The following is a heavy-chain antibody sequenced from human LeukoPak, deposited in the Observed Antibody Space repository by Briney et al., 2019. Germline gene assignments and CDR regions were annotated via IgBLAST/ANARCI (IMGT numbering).Heavy chain of an antibody. CDR2: IYYSGST. D-gene: IGHD3-22*01. CDR1: GGSISSYY. J-gene: IGHJ4*02. CDR3: ARAGRTYYYDSSDNFDY. V-gene: IGHV4-59*01. Sequence: SETLSLTCTVSGGSISSYYWSWIRQPPGKGLEWIGYIYYSGSTNYNPFLKSRVTISVDTSKNQFSLKLSSVTAADTAVYYCARAGRTYYYDSSDNFDYWGQGTLVTVSS.